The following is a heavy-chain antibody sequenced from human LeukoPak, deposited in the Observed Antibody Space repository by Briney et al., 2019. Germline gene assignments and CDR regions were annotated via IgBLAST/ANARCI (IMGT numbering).Heavy chain of an antibody. D-gene: IGHD3-9*01. Sequence: GGSLRLSCAASGFTLSSYAMSWVRQAPGKGLEWVSAISGSGGSTYYADSVKGRFTISRDNSKNTLYLQMNSLRAEDTAVYYCAKVSGFDWSLGYWGQGTLVTVSS. CDR3: AKVSGFDWSLGY. J-gene: IGHJ4*02. CDR1: GFTLSSYA. V-gene: IGHV3-23*01. CDR2: ISGSGGST.